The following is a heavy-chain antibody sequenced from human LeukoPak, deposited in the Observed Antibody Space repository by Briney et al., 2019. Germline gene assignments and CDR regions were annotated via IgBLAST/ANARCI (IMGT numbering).Heavy chain of an antibody. CDR1: GFTFSSYA. Sequence: GGSLRLSCAASGFTFSSYAVSWVRQAPGKGLEWVSAISGSGGSTYYADSVRGRFTISRDNSKNTLCLQMNSLRAEDTAVYYCAKKFVAGSGSNNWFDSWGQGTLVTVSS. CDR2: ISGSGGST. D-gene: IGHD3-10*01. J-gene: IGHJ5*01. V-gene: IGHV3-23*01. CDR3: AKKFVAGSGSNNWFDS.